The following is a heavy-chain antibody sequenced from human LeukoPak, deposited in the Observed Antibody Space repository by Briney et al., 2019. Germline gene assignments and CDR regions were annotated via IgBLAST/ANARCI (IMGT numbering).Heavy chain of an antibody. J-gene: IGHJ6*04. CDR1: GFTFSDYY. CDR3: ARDLPAIV. D-gene: IGHD3-9*01. Sequence: PGGSLRLSCAASGFTFSDYYMSWVRQAPGKGLEWVANIKQDGSEKYYVDSVRGRFTISRDNAKNSLYLQMNSLRAEDTAVYYCARDLPAIVWGKGTTVTISS. V-gene: IGHV3-7*01. CDR2: IKQDGSEK.